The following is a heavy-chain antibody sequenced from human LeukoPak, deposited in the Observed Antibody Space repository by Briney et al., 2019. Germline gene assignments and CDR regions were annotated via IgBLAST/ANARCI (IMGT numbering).Heavy chain of an antibody. CDR3: ARGPRYSSSWYYYYGMDV. D-gene: IGHD6-13*01. CDR1: GYTFTSYG. Sequence: GASVKVSCKASGYTFTSYGISWVRQAPGQGLEWMGWISAYNGNTNYAQKLQGRVTTTTDTSTSTAYMELRSLRSDDTAVYYCARGPRYSSSWYYYYGMDVWGQGTTVTVSS. J-gene: IGHJ6*02. CDR2: ISAYNGNT. V-gene: IGHV1-18*01.